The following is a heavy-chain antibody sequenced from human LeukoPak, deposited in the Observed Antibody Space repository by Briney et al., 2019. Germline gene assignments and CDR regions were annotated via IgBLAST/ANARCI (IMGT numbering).Heavy chain of an antibody. CDR2: FDPEDGET. CDR3: ARGDPDISFGVAGEALDI. V-gene: IGHV1-24*01. CDR1: GYTLTELS. Sequence: ASVKVSCKVSGYTLTELSMHWVRQAPGKGLEWMGGFDPEDGETIYAQKFQGRVTMTEDTSTDTAYMELSSLRAEDTAVYYCARGDPDISFGVAGEALDIWGQGTMVTVSS. D-gene: IGHD3-3*01. J-gene: IGHJ3*02.